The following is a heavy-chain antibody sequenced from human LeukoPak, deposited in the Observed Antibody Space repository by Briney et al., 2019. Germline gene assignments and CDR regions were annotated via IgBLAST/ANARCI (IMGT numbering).Heavy chain of an antibody. J-gene: IGHJ5*02. CDR3: ARDKHLAVAAPWGWFDP. Sequence: PSETLSLTCTVSGGSISSYYWSWIRQPPGKGLEWIGYIYYSGSTNYNPSLKSRVTISVDTSKNQFSLKLSSVTAAGTAVYYCARDKHLAVAAPWGWFDPWGQGTLVTVSS. CDR2: IYYSGST. D-gene: IGHD6-19*01. CDR1: GGSISSYY. V-gene: IGHV4-59*01.